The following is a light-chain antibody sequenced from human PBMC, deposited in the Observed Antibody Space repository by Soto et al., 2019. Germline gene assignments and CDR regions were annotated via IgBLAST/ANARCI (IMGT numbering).Light chain of an antibody. CDR3: QQYGNLIT. CDR1: QSVNNY. Sequence: EVVLTQSPATLSLSPGDGATLSCRASQSVNNYLAWYQQKPARAPRLLIYDTSNRATDIPARFSGSGSGTDFTLTISSVEPEDSALYYCQQYGNLITFGQGTRLELK. CDR2: DTS. V-gene: IGKV3-11*01. J-gene: IGKJ5*01.